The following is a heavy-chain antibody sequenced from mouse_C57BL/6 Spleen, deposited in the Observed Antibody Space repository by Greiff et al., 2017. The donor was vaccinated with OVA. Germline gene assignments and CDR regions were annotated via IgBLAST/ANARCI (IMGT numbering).Heavy chain of an antibody. Sequence: EVMLVESGAELVRPGASVKLSCTASGFNIKDDYMHWVKQRPEQGLEWIGWIDPENGDTEYASKFQGKATITADTSSNTAYLQLSSLTSEDTAVYYCTTDYYGSSHFAYWGQGTLVTVSA. D-gene: IGHD1-1*01. CDR2: IDPENGDT. CDR3: TTDYYGSSHFAY. J-gene: IGHJ3*01. CDR1: GFNIKDDY. V-gene: IGHV14-4*01.